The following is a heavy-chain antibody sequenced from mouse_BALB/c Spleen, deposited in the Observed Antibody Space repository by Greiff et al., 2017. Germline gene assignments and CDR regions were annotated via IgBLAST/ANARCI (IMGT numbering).Heavy chain of an antibody. D-gene: IGHD2-1*01. CDR3: ARDGNPFDY. Sequence: QGQLQQSGAELVRPGVSVKISCKGSGYTFTDYAMHWVKQSHAKSLEWIGVISTYYGDASYNQKFKGKATMTVDKSSSTAYMELARLTSEDSAIYYCARDGNPFDYWGQGTTLTVSS. V-gene: IGHV1S137*01. J-gene: IGHJ2*01. CDR1: GYTFTDYA. CDR2: ISTYYGDA.